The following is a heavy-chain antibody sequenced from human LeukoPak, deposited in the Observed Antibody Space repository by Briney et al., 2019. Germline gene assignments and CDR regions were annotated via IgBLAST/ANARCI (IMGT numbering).Heavy chain of an antibody. CDR1: GFTFNNYA. CDR2: ISGSVGST. V-gene: IGHV3-23*01. CDR3: AKDQGGDQLLDKSRKSRHNWFDP. J-gene: IGHJ5*02. D-gene: IGHD2-2*01. Sequence: QSGGSLRLSCAASGFTFNNYAMTWVRQAPGKGLEWVSAISGSVGSTYYADSVKGRFTISRDNSKNTLYLQMSSLRAEDTAVYYCAKDQGGDQLLDKSRKSRHNWFDPWGQGTLVTVSS.